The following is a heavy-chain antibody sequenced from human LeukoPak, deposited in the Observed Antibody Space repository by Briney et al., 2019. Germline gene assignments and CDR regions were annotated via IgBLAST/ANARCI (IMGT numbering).Heavy chain of an antibody. CDR1: VFTFSSYA. V-gene: IGHV3-30-3*01. Sequence: GGSLRLSCAASVFTFSSYAMHWVRQAPGKGLEWVAVMSHDGSVKIYADSVQGRFTISRDNSKNTLYLQLSSLRAEDTAVYHCARPREAGSSSGWYFDKWGQGTLVTVSS. CDR3: ARPREAGSSSGWYFDK. CDR2: MSHDGSVK. D-gene: IGHD6-19*01. J-gene: IGHJ4*02.